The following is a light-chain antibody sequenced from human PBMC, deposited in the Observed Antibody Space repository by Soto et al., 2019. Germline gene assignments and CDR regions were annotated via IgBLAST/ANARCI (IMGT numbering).Light chain of an antibody. J-gene: IGKJ3*01. V-gene: IGKV3-20*01. Sequence: EIVLTQSPGTLSLSPGERATLSCRASQSVSSSYLAWYQQKPGQAPRLLIYGASSRDTGIPDRFSGSGSGTDFTLTIRRLETADFTVDYCHQYGSSPLTFGTGTKVDIK. CDR2: GAS. CDR3: HQYGSSPLT. CDR1: QSVSSSY.